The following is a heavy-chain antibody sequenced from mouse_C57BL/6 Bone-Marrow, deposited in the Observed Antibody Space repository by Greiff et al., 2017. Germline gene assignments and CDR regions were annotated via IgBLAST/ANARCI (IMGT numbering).Heavy chain of an antibody. V-gene: IGHV1-7*01. CDR2: INPSSGYT. D-gene: IGHD2-3*01. CDR3: ARPGWLLLYYFDY. Sequence: VQLQQSGAELAKPGASVKLPCKASGYTFTSYWMHWVKQRPGQGLEWIGYINPSSGYTKYNQKFKDKATLTADKSSSTAYMQLSSLTYEDSAVYYCARPGWLLLYYFDYWGQGTTLTVSS. J-gene: IGHJ2*01. CDR1: GYTFTSYW.